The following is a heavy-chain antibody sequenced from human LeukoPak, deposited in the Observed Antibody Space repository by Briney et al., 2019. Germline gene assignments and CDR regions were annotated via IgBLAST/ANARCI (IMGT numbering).Heavy chain of an antibody. Sequence: GGSLTLSCEDSGFTFRSYEMNWVRQAPGKGLEWIAYLSSSGSAFSYADSVKGRFTIARDNAKNSVYLEMNSLRADDTAVYYCARSARLMKGVVEVTALDDWGQGTLVTVAS. D-gene: IGHD3-3*01. CDR3: ARSARLMKGVVEVTALDD. CDR1: GFTFRSYE. V-gene: IGHV3-48*03. J-gene: IGHJ4*02. CDR2: LSSSGSAF.